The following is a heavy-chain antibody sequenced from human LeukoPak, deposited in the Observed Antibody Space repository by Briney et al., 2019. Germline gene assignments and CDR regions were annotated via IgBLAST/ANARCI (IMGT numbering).Heavy chain of an antibody. D-gene: IGHD4-23*01. CDR1: GYTFTSYG. CDR2: ISAYYGNT. J-gene: IGHJ4*02. Sequence: EASVRVSCKASGYTFTSYGISWVRQAPGQGLEWMGWISAYYGNTNYAQKLQGRVTMTTDTSTSTAYMELRSLRSDDTAVYYCARGPDSTVVTPYDYWGQGTLVTVSS. V-gene: IGHV1-18*01. CDR3: ARGPDSTVVTPYDY.